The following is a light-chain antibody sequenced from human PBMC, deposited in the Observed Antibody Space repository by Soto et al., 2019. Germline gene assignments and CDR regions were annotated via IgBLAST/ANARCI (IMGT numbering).Light chain of an antibody. CDR3: GTWDSSLSAGV. J-gene: IGLJ3*02. Sequence: QSVLTQPPSVSAAPGQKVTISCSGSSSNIGKNYVSWYQQLPGTAPKVVIYDNNNRPSGFPDRFSGSKSGTSATLDITGLQTGDEADYYCGTWDSSLSAGVFGGGTKLTVL. V-gene: IGLV1-51*01. CDR1: SSNIGKNY. CDR2: DNN.